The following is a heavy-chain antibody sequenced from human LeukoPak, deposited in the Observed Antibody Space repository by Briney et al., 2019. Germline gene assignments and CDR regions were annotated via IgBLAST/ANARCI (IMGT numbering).Heavy chain of an antibody. J-gene: IGHJ5*02. CDR1: GYTFTDYY. CDR3: ARVHPDIVVVVAATPQSCWFDP. D-gene: IGHD2-15*01. Sequence: ASVKVSCKASGYTFTDYYIHWVRQAPGQGLEWMGWINPNSGGTNYAQDFQGRVTMTTDTSTSTAYMELRSLRSDDTAVYYCARVHPDIVVVVAATPQSCWFDPWGQGTLVTVSS. CDR2: INPNSGGT. V-gene: IGHV1-2*02.